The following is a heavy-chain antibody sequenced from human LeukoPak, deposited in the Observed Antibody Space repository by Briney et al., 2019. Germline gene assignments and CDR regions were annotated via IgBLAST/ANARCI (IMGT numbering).Heavy chain of an antibody. D-gene: IGHD3-3*01. V-gene: IGHV4-4*07. CDR3: ARDTGKSGYPDY. CDR2: IYSSGII. Sequence: SETLSPTCTVSGGSISSYYWSWIRQPAGKAPEWIGRIYSSGIINYNPSLKSRVTMSLDNSKNQLSLKLSYVTAADTAVYYCARDTGKSGYPDYWGQGTLVTVSS. J-gene: IGHJ4*02. CDR1: GGSISSYY.